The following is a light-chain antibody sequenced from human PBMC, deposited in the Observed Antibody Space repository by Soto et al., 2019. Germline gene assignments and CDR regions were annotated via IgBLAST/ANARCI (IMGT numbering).Light chain of an antibody. CDR3: CSYAGSSTFVV. V-gene: IGLV2-23*03. Sequence: QSALTQPASVSGSPGQSISISSTGTSSDLGSYNLVSWYQQHPGKAPKLMIYEGSKRPSGVSNRFSGSKSGNTASLTISGLQAEDEADYYCCSYAGSSTFVVFGGGTKLTVL. CDR1: SSDLGSYNL. J-gene: IGLJ2*01. CDR2: EGS.